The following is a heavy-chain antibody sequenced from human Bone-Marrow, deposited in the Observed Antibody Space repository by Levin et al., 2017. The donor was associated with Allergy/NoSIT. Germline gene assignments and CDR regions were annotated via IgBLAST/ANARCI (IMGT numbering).Heavy chain of an antibody. V-gene: IGHV4-61*02. D-gene: IGHD5-18*01. CDR1: GASISSPSYY. J-gene: IGHJ4*02. Sequence: SETLSLTCNVSGASISSPSYYWNWIRQPAGKGLEWIGRIYTAGNTNFNPSLKSRVTMSLDASNNRFSLNLRSVTASDTAVYYCARGYTYGPFDFWGQGTLVTVSS. CDR3: ARGYTYGPFDF. CDR2: IYTAGNT.